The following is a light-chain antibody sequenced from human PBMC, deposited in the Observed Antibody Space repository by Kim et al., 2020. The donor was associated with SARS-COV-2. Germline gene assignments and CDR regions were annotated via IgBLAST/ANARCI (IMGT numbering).Light chain of an antibody. V-gene: IGKV1-39*01. Sequence: DIQMTQSPSSLSASVGDRVTITCRASQSISSYLNWYQQKPGKAPKLLIYAASSLQSGVPSRFSGSGSGTDFTLTISSLQPEDSATYNRQQRYSTAPWTFGHGTEVDIK. J-gene: IGKJ1*01. CDR3: QQRYSTAPWT. CDR2: AAS. CDR1: QSISSY.